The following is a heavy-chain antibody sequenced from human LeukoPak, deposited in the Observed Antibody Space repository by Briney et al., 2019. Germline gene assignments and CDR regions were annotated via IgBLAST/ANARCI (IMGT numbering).Heavy chain of an antibody. CDR2: IKQDGSEK. CDR1: GFTFGSYS. D-gene: IGHD1-26*01. V-gene: IGHV3-7*01. J-gene: IGHJ4*02. Sequence: GGSLRLSCAASGFTFGSYSMNWVRQAPGKGLEWVANIKQDGSEKYYVDSMKGRFTISRDNAKNSLYLQMNSLRAEDTAVYYCARELVGARSLDYWGQGTLVTVSS. CDR3: ARELVGARSLDY.